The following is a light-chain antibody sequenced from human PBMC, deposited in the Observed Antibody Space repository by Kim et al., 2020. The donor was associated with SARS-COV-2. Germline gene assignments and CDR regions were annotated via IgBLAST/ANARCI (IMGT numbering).Light chain of an antibody. V-gene: IGLV3-21*03. CDR2: DDS. J-gene: IGLJ2*01. CDR1: NIGSKS. Sequence: SYELTQPPSVSVAPGKTARITCGGNNIGSKSVYWYQQKSGQAPVLVVFDDSDRPSGIPERFSGSRSGNTPTLTVIRVEAGDEADYYCQVWDTNSDHVVFGGGTQRTVL. CDR3: QVWDTNSDHVV.